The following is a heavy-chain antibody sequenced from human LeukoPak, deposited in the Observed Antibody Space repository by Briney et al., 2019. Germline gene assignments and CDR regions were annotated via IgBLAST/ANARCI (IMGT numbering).Heavy chain of an antibody. Sequence: GGSLSLSCAGSGFVFSDFYISWIRHSPGKGLEWLAYISPDGSYTTYGDSVKGRFVISRDNAKNSVSLQMNSLRVEDTAVYFCASDQVSGVFDYWGQGARVTVS. CDR2: ISPDGSYT. J-gene: IGHJ4*02. CDR1: GFVFSDFY. CDR3: ASDQVSGVFDY. D-gene: IGHD5/OR15-5a*01. V-gene: IGHV3-11*05.